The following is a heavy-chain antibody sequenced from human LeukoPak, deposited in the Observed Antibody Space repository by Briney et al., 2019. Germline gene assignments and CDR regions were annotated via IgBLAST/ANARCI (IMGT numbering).Heavy chain of an antibody. CDR1: GGTFSSYA. Sequence: ASVKVSCKASGGTFSSYAISWVRQAPGQGLEWMGWISAYNGNTNYAQKLQGRVTMTTDTSTSTAYMELRSLRSDDTAVYYCARGDTYYYDSSGYYYDYWGQGTLVTVSS. D-gene: IGHD3-22*01. J-gene: IGHJ4*02. CDR3: ARGDTYYYDSSGYYYDY. CDR2: ISAYNGNT. V-gene: IGHV1-18*01.